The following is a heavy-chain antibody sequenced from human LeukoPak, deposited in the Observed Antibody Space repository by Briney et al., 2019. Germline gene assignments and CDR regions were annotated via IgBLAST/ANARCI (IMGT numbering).Heavy chain of an antibody. Sequence: GGSLRLSCAASGFTFSTYAMSWVRQAPGKGLEWVSAISGGGDTFYADSVRGRLTISRDNSMNTLNLQMNSLRAEDTAMYYCAKHSGNYFFDHWSQGTLVTVSA. D-gene: IGHD1-26*01. CDR2: ISGGGDT. J-gene: IGHJ4*02. CDR1: GFTFSTYA. CDR3: AKHSGNYFFDH. V-gene: IGHV3-23*01.